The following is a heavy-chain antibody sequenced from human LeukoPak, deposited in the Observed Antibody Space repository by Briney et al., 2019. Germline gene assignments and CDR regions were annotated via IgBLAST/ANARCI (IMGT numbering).Heavy chain of an antibody. V-gene: IGHV1-18*01. Sequence: ASVKVSCKASGYTFTNYGISWMRQAPGQGLEWLGVITPNIGSTTYAQQFQGRITMTSDKSTSTVYMDLSSLRFEDTAVYFCARTEYHYYYMDVWGKGTTVTVSS. CDR1: GYTFTNYG. CDR2: ITPNIGST. CDR3: ARTEYHYYYMDV. J-gene: IGHJ6*03.